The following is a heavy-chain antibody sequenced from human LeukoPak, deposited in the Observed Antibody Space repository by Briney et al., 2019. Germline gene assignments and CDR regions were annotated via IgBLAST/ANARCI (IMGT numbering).Heavy chain of an antibody. Sequence: SQTLSLTCAVSPGSMDSGLYYWTWIRQPAGKGLEWIFRISNNIGTAHNPSPSRRLPITVDTSNNRLSLKVTSVTAADTAVYYCARETKDLYSPIWGLYDTYYYIDAWGKGTTVSVSS. D-gene: IGHD3-16*01. CDR2: ISNNIGT. V-gene: IGHV4-61*02. CDR3: ARETKDLYSPIWGLYDTYYYIDA. CDR1: PGSMDSGLYY. J-gene: IGHJ6*03.